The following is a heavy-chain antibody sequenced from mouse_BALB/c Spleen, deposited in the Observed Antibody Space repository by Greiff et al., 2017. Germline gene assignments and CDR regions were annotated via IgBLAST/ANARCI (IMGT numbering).Heavy chain of an antibody. V-gene: IGHV5-6-5*01. CDR1: GFTFSSYA. CDR3: ARSTMITTGAMDY. CDR2: ISSGGST. J-gene: IGHJ4*01. Sequence: EVHLVESGGGLVKPGGSLKLSCAASGFTFSSYAMSWVRQTPEKRLEWVASISSGGSTYYPDSVKGRFTISRDNARNILYLQMSSLRSEDTAMYYCARSTMITTGAMDYWGQGTSVTVSS. D-gene: IGHD2-4*01.